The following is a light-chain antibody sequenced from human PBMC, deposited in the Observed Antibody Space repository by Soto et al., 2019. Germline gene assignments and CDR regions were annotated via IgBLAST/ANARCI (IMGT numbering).Light chain of an antibody. CDR2: DAS. V-gene: IGKV3-11*01. CDR3: QQSASSVT. CDR1: QSVSSY. J-gene: IGKJ5*01. Sequence: EIVLTQSPVTLSLSPGERATLSCRASQSVSSYLAWYQQKPGQAPRLLIYDASNRATGIPARFSGGGSGTDFTLTIDNLEPEDFAMYYCQQSASSVTFGQGTRLEIK.